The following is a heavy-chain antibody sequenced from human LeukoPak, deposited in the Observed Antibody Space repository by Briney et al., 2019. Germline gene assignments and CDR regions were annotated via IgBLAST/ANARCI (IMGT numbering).Heavy chain of an antibody. CDR2: IYSGGST. CDR3: ARRSSSGWSFDY. J-gene: IGHJ4*02. CDR1: GFTVSSNY. D-gene: IGHD6-19*01. V-gene: IGHV3-66*04. Sequence: GGSLRLSCAASGFTVSSNYMSWVRQAPGKGVEWVSVIYSGGSTYYADSVKGRFTISRDNSKNTLYLQMNSLRAEDTAVYYCARRSSSGWSFDYWGQGTLVTVSS.